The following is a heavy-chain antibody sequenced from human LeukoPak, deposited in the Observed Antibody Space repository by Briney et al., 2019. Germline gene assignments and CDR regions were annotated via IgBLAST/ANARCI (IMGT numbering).Heavy chain of an antibody. D-gene: IGHD5-24*01. CDR3: ARAEFRDSPAYYYYMDV. CDR2: IIPIFGTA. J-gene: IGHJ6*03. CDR1: GGTFSSYA. V-gene: IGHV1-69*13. Sequence: SVKVSCKASGGTFSSYAISWVRQAPGQGLEWMGGIIPIFGTANYAQKFQGRVTITADESTSTAYMELSSLRSEDTAVYYCARAEFRDSPAYYYYMDVWGKGTTVTISS.